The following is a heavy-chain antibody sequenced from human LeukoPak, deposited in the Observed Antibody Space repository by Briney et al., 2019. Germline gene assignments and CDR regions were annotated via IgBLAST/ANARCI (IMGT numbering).Heavy chain of an antibody. D-gene: IGHD3-22*01. J-gene: IGHJ4*02. CDR3: ARQVRDSSGYYKASYFDY. V-gene: IGHV4-39*01. CDR1: GGSTSSSSSY. Sequence: KPSETLSLTCTVSGGSTSSSSSYWGWIRQPPGKGLECIGIIYYSGSTYYNPSLKSRVTISVDTSKNQFSLKLNSVTAADTAVYYCARQVRDSSGYYKASYFDYWGQGTLVTVSS. CDR2: IYYSGST.